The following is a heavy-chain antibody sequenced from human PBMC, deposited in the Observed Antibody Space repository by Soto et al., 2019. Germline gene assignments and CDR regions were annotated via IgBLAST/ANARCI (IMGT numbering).Heavy chain of an antibody. V-gene: IGHV5-10-1*01. CDR3: ARLTLAQDSSGYHIFDY. CDR2: IDPTDSYT. J-gene: IGHJ4*02. D-gene: IGHD3-22*01. Sequence: RGESLKISCQASGYSFTTYWISWVRQMPGKGLECMGRIDPTDSYTDYGPSFEGHVTMSVDRSINTAYLEWSSLKASDSAMYYCARLTLAQDSSGYHIFDYWGRGTLVTVSS. CDR1: GYSFTTYW.